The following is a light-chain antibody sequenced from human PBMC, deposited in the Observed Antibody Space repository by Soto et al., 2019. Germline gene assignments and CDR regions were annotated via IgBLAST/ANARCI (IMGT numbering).Light chain of an antibody. J-gene: IGLJ1*01. CDR1: SSDVGGYNY. Sequence: QSVLTQPASVSGSPGQSITISCTGTSSDVGGYNYVSWYQQQPGKAPKLMIYDVSNRPSGVSNRFSGSKSGNTASLTISGLQAEDEADYYCSSYTSSSTPLVFGTGTKVTV. CDR3: SSYTSSSTPLV. CDR2: DVS. V-gene: IGLV2-14*01.